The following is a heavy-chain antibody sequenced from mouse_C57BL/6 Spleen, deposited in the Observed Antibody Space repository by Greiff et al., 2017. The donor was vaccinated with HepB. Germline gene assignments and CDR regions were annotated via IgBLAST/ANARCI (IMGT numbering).Heavy chain of an antibody. V-gene: IGHV1-15*01. D-gene: IGHD2-1*01. J-gene: IGHJ3*01. Sequence: VQLQQSGAELVRPGASVTLSCKASGYTFTDYEMHWVKQTPVHGLEWIGAIDPETGGTAYNQKFKGKAILTADKSSSTAYMELRSLTSEDSAVYYCTRSGSLLRESAYWGQGTLVTVSA. CDR2: IDPETGGT. CDR3: TRSGSLLRESAY. CDR1: GYTFTDYE.